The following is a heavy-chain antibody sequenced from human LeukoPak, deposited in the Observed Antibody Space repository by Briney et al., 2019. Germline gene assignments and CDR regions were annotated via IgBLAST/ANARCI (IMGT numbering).Heavy chain of an antibody. D-gene: IGHD6-13*01. CDR1: GFTFSTYS. CDR2: ISYTNII. V-gene: IGHV3-48*01. J-gene: IGHJ5*02. Sequence: GGSLRLSCAASGFTFSTYSMNWVRQAPGKGLEWVSYISYTNIIYYADSVKGRFTISRDNSKNTLYLQMNSLRAEDTAVYYCPKDLYQQQLVPNWFDPWGQGTLVTVSS. CDR3: PKDLYQQQLVPNWFDP.